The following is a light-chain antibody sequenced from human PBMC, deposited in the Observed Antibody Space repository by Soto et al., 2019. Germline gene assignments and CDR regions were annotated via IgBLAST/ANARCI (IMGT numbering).Light chain of an antibody. CDR2: GAS. Sequence: EIVMTQSPGTLSVSPGERATLSCRASQSVSSNLAWYQLRPGQAPRLLIYGASTRATGIPARFSGSGSGTEFTLTISSLQSEDFALYYCQQYNNWWTFGQGTKVEIK. J-gene: IGKJ1*01. V-gene: IGKV3-15*01. CDR3: QQYNNWWT. CDR1: QSVSSN.